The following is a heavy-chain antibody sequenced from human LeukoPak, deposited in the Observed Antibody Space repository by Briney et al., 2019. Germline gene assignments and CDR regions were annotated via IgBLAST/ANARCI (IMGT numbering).Heavy chain of an antibody. J-gene: IGHJ4*02. Sequence: GGSLRLSCAASGFTFDDYAMHWVRQAPGKGLEWVSPISGGGGSTYYADSVKGRFTISRDNSKNSLYLQMNSLRTEDTALYYCAKDLSSGWTFDYWGQGTLVTVSS. V-gene: IGHV3-43*02. CDR2: ISGGGGST. CDR1: GFTFDDYA. D-gene: IGHD6-19*01. CDR3: AKDLSSGWTFDY.